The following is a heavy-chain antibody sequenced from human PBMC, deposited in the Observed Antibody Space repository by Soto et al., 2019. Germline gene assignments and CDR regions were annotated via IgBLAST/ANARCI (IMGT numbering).Heavy chain of an antibody. D-gene: IGHD4-17*01. CDR3: ARDCPLGDYTRGSYYYGMDV. J-gene: IGHJ6*02. CDR2: IYYSGST. Sequence: QVQLQESRQGLVKPSQTLSLTCTVSGGSISSGDYYWSWIRQPPGKGLEWIGYIYYSGSTYYNPSLKSRVTISVDTSKNQFSLKLSSVTAADTAVYYCARDCPLGDYTRGSYYYGMDVWGQGTTVTVSS. CDR1: GGSISSGDYY. V-gene: IGHV4-30-4*01.